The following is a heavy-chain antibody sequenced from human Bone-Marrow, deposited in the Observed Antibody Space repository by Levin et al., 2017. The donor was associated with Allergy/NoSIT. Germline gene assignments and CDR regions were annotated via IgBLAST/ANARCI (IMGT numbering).Heavy chain of an antibody. Sequence: PGGSLRLSCSASGFTFSNYWMNWVRQAPGKGLEWVANIKQDGSATYYVDSVKGRFTISRDNAKNSLYLEMNSLRVEDTAIYYCATPGWGPGSPERFWGQGTLVTVSS. D-gene: IGHD3-10*01. CDR3: ATPGWGPGSPERF. V-gene: IGHV3-7*01. J-gene: IGHJ4*02. CDR2: IKQDGSAT. CDR1: GFTFSNYW.